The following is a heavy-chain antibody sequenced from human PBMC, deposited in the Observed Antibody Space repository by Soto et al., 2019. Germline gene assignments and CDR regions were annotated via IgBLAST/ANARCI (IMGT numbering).Heavy chain of an antibody. D-gene: IGHD3-9*01. CDR2: INHSGST. J-gene: IGHJ5*02. Sequence: QVQLQQWGAGLLKPSETLSLTCAVYGGSFSGYYWSWIRQPPGKGLEWIGEINHSGSTNYNPSLTTRVTISLDTAKNQSPLNLSSVTAADTAVYYCARRYFDWLLSGRSWLDPWGQGTLVTVSS. CDR3: ARRYFDWLLSGRSWLDP. V-gene: IGHV4-34*01. CDR1: GGSFSGYY.